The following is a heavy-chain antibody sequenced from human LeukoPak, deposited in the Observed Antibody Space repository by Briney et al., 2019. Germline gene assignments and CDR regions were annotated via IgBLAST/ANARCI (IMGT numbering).Heavy chain of an antibody. J-gene: IGHJ1*01. Sequence: VASVKVSCKASGYTFTDYDMHWVRQAPGQRLEWMAWINAGNGNAKYSQKFQGRVTITRDTSASTAYMELSSLRSEDTAVYYCARVPLHDRNDYYYPHWGQGTVVTVSS. D-gene: IGHD3-22*01. CDR3: ARVPLHDRNDYYYPH. V-gene: IGHV1-3*01. CDR1: GYTFTDYD. CDR2: INAGNGNA.